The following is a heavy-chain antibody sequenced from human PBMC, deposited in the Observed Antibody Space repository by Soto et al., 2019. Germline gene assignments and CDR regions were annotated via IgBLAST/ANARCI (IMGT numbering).Heavy chain of an antibody. V-gene: IGHV3-30*18. D-gene: IGHD6-19*01. CDR3: AKNRDSSGLDY. CDR1: GFTFSSYG. J-gene: IGHJ4*02. Sequence: GSLRLSCAASGFTFSSYGMHWVRQAPGKGLEWVAVISYDGSNKYYADSVKGRFTISRDNSKNTLYLQMNSLRAEDTAVYYCAKNRDSSGLDYWGQGTLVTVSS. CDR2: ISYDGSNK.